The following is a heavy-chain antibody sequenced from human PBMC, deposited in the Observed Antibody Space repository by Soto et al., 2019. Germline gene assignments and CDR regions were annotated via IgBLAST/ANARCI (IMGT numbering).Heavy chain of an antibody. CDR3: ARARCGDYRSRGGYGMDV. D-gene: IGHD4-17*01. CDR2: INYSGTT. Sequence: SETLSLTCAVDGGSFSLYYWSWIRQPPGQGLEWIGEINYSGTTNYNPSLKSRVTISVDPSKNHFSLKMRSVTAADTAVYYCARARCGDYRSRGGYGMDVWGQGTTVTVSS. CDR1: GGSFSLYY. V-gene: IGHV4-34*01. J-gene: IGHJ6*02.